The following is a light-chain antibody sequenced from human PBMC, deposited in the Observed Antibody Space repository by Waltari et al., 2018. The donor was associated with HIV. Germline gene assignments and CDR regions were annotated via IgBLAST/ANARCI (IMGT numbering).Light chain of an antibody. Sequence: QSALTQPRSVSGSPGQSVTISCTGTSSDVGGYSYVSWYQQHPNKAPKFIIYDVSKRPSGVPARFAGSKSGNTASLTISGLQTEDEADYYCCSYAGSYTLVFGEGTKLTV. J-gene: IGLJ2*01. CDR2: DVS. CDR3: CSYAGSYTLV. CDR1: SSDVGGYSY. V-gene: IGLV2-11*01.